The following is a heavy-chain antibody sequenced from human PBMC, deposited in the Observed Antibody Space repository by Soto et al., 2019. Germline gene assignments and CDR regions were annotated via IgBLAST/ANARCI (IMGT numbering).Heavy chain of an antibody. J-gene: IGHJ4*02. Sequence: SETLSLTCAVYGGSFSGYYWSWIRQPPGKGLEWIGEINHSGSTNYNPSLKSRVTISVDTSKNQFSLKLSSVTAADTAVYYCARVKRVSLGTTVTTYPYFDYWGQGTLVTVSS. CDR3: ARVKRVSLGTTVTTYPYFDY. V-gene: IGHV4-34*01. CDR1: GGSFSGYY. D-gene: IGHD4-17*01. CDR2: INHSGST.